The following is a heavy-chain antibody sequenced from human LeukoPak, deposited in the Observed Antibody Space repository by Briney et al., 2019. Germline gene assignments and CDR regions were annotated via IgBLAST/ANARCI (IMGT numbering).Heavy chain of an antibody. V-gene: IGHV3-21*01. J-gene: IGHJ4*02. CDR1: GFXFSSYT. D-gene: IGHD6-13*01. CDR2: IAGSSGYI. Sequence: PGGSLRLSCAASGFXFSSYTMNWVRQAPGKGLEWVSSIAGSSGYISYADSVKGRFTISRDNAKNSLYLQMNSLRAEDTAVYYCARVGIAAAGTKFDYWGQGTVVTVSS. CDR3: ARVGIAAAGTKFDY.